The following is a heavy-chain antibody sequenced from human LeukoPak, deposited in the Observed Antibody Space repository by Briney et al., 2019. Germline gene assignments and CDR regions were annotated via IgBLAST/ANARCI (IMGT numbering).Heavy chain of an antibody. CDR2: ISGSGGST. V-gene: IGHV3-23*01. D-gene: IGHD2-21*02. J-gene: IGHJ5*02. CDR1: GFTFSSYA. CDR3: AEDLVSGDCA. Sequence: GGSLRLPCAASGFTFSSYAMSWVRQAPGKGLEWVSTISGSGGSTYYADSVKGRFTISRDNSKNTLYLQMNSLRAEDTAVYYCAEDLVSGDCAWGQGTLVTVSS.